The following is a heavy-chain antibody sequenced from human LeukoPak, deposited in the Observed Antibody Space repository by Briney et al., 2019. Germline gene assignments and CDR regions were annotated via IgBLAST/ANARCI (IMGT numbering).Heavy chain of an antibody. CDR3: ARGRWGFDY. D-gene: IGHD5-24*01. CDR2: IHYSGST. V-gene: IGHV4-59*01. J-gene: IGHJ4*02. CDR1: GGYISDYY. Sequence: SETLSLTCTVSGGYISDYYWSWIRQAPGKGLECVGNIHYSGSTNYNPALKSRVTITVDTSKNQFSLKLSSVTAADTAVYYCARGRWGFDYWGQGTLVTVSS.